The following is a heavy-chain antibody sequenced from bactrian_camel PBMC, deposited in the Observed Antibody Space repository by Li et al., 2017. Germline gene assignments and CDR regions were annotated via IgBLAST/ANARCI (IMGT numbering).Heavy chain of an antibody. CDR1: GFTFSSYN. CDR2: INNGGGIT. Sequence: VQLVESGGGLVQPGGSLTLSCAASGFTFSSYNIHWVRQAPGKGLEWVSRINNGGGITDNSDSVKGRFTISQDNGKNTVYLQMNSLKPEDTAMYYCASRGFSGLGLDFDAYQYWGQGTQVTVS. V-gene: IGHV3S40*01. CDR3: ASRGFSGLGLDFDAYQY. D-gene: IGHD1*01. J-gene: IGHJ4*01.